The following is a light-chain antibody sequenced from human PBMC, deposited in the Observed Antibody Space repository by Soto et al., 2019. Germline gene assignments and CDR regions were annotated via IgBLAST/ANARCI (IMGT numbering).Light chain of an antibody. CDR2: KAS. Sequence: DIHMTQSPSTLSASVGYRFTITCRASQSISSWLAWYQQKPGKAPKLLIYKASSIESGVPSRLSGSGSGAEFTLTISSLQPDDFATYYCQQYNSYSTFGQGTKVDIK. CDR3: QQYNSYST. V-gene: IGKV1-5*03. CDR1: QSISSW. J-gene: IGKJ1*01.